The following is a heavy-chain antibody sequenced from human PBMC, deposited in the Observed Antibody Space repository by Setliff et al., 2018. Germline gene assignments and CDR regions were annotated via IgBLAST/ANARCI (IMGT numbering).Heavy chain of an antibody. CDR1: GDSFSDYY. V-gene: IGHV4-34*01. CDR3: VRDRTAYSYGLDV. D-gene: IGHD5-18*01. J-gene: IGHJ6*02. CDR2: INHSGHT. Sequence: SETLSLTCAVYGDSFSDYYWSWIRQPPGQGLKWIEEINHSGHTNYSPSLRSRVTMSVDTTKNQFSLNLKSVTAADTAVYYCVRDRTAYSYGLDVWGQGTTVTVSS.